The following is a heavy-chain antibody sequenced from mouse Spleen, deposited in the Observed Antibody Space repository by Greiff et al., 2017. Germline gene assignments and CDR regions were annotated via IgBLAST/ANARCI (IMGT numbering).Heavy chain of an antibody. J-gene: IGHJ1*01. CDR3: ASPSTMITTYWYFDV. Sequence: EVQLQESGPGLVKPSQSLSLTCSVTGYSITSGYYWNWIRQFPGNKLEWMGYISYDGSNNYNPSLKNRISITRDTSKNQFFLKLNSVTTEDTATYYCASPSTMITTYWYFDVWGAGTTVTVSS. D-gene: IGHD2-4*01. V-gene: IGHV3-6*02. CDR2: ISYDGSN. CDR1: GYSITSGYY.